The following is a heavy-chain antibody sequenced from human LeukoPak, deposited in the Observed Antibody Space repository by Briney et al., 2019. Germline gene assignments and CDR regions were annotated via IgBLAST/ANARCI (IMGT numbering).Heavy chain of an antibody. CDR2: VYHTVST. V-gene: IGHV4-59*01. CDR3: ARGRVPSSTWYRSYLYYFYIDV. CDR1: LDSITMYY. D-gene: IGHD1-1*01. J-gene: IGHJ6*03. Sequence: PPESLSLSRSLSLDSITMYYWSSVPHPPRGGLEWGGYVYHTVSTNFNPSLNGRVSISRDTSKNLFSPSLRSLTAADTAVDFCARGRVPSSTWYRSYLYYFYIDVWGKGTTVTVSS.